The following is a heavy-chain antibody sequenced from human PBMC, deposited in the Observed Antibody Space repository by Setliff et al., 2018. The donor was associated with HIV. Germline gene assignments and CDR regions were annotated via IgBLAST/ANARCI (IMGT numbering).Heavy chain of an antibody. CDR2: VNLPKTL. D-gene: IGHD2-21*02. CDR3: VRGVPLLPPHN. V-gene: IGHV4-34*01. J-gene: IGHJ4*02. Sequence: SETLSLTCAVYGGSLNDYSWNWIRQSPGKGLEWIGEVNLPKTLNYNPSLESRITISVDTSKKQFSLDLSSVTAADTAVYFCVRGVPLLPPHNWGQGTLVTVSS. CDR1: GGSLNDYS.